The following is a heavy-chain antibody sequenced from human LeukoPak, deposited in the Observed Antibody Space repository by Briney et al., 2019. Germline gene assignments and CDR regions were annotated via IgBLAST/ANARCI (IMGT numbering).Heavy chain of an antibody. V-gene: IGHV3-74*01. Sequence: GGSLRLSCAASGFTFSNYWMHWVRQAPGKGLVWVSRINSDGSSTSYADSVKGRFTISRDNAKNTLYLQMNSLRAEDTAVYYCAKAGVVIRDYFDYWGQGTLVTVSS. CDR1: GFTFSNYW. J-gene: IGHJ4*02. CDR3: AKAGVVIRDYFDY. CDR2: INSDGSST. D-gene: IGHD3-3*01.